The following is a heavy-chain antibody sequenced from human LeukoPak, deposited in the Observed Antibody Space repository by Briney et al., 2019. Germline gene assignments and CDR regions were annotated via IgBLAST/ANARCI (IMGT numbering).Heavy chain of an antibody. CDR3: ARVGDPLRYFDWLSPDY. J-gene: IGHJ4*02. Sequence: GASVKVSCKASGYTFTSYGISWVRQAPGQGLEWMGWISAYNGNTNYAQKLQGRVTMTTDTSTSTAYMELRSLRSDDTAVYYCARVGDPLRYFDWLSPDYWGQETLVTVSS. D-gene: IGHD3-9*01. CDR1: GYTFTSYG. CDR2: ISAYNGNT. V-gene: IGHV1-18*01.